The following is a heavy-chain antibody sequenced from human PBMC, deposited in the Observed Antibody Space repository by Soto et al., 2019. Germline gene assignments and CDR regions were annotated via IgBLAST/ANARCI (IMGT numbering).Heavy chain of an antibody. CDR1: GGSISSGGYS. CDR3: ARVWLKVLVFEI. CDR2: IYHSGST. Sequence: TLSLTCAVSGGSISSGGYSWSWIRQPPGKGLEWIGYIYHSGSTHYNPSLKSRVAISVERSQNQFSLRLNSVTAADTAVYYCARVWLKVLVFEIWGQGTGVTV. V-gene: IGHV4-30-2*01. J-gene: IGHJ3*02. D-gene: IGHD5-12*01.